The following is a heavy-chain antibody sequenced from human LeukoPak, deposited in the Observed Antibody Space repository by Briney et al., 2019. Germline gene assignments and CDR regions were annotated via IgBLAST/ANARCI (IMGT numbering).Heavy chain of an antibody. Sequence: GGSLRLSCAASGFTFSNYWMHWVRQAPGQGLVWVSRIKSDGSSTSYADSVKGRFTISRDNAKNTLYLQLNSLRAEDTAVYYCARAAAMVTGSDYWGQGTLVTVSS. J-gene: IGHJ4*02. CDR1: GFTFSNYW. CDR2: IKSDGSST. CDR3: ARAAAMVTGSDY. D-gene: IGHD5-18*01. V-gene: IGHV3-74*01.